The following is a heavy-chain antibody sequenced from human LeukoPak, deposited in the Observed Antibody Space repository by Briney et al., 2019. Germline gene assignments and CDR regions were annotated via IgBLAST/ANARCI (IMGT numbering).Heavy chain of an antibody. CDR2: IFPGDSDT. J-gene: IGHJ5*02. Sequence: GESLKISCKGSGYSFTSYWIGWVRQMPGKGLEWMGIIFPGDSDTRYSPSFQGQVTISVDKFISTAYLQWSSLKASDTAIYYCARLLSLGEPDIDPWGQGTLVTVSS. D-gene: IGHD3-16*01. V-gene: IGHV5-51*01. CDR3: ARLLSLGEPDIDP. CDR1: GYSFTSYW.